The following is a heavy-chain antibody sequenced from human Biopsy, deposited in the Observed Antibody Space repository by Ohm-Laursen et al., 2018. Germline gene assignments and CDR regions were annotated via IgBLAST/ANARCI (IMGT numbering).Heavy chain of an antibody. CDR3: ARAKLEPVYYYYGMDV. J-gene: IGHJ6*02. CDR1: GYTLTELS. D-gene: IGHD1-1*01. Sequence: SVKVSCKVSGYTLTELSIHWVRQTGGKGLEWMGGFDREERKTVYAEKFQGRVTMTEDTSTDTVYMEVTSLRSDDTAVYYCARAKLEPVYYYYGMDVWGQGTTVTVSS. CDR2: FDREERKT. V-gene: IGHV1-24*01.